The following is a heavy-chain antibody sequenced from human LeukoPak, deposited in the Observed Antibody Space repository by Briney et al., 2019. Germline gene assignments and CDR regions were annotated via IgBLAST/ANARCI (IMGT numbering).Heavy chain of an antibody. CDR1: GDSISNYY. CDR3: ARQTGSGLFTLP. V-gene: IGHV4-59*08. Sequence: SETLSLTCSVSGDSISNYYYSWIRQPPGKGLEWIGYIYYSGSTDYNPSLKSRVTISVDTSKNQFSLRLTSVTAADTAVYYCARQTGSGLFTLPGGQGTLVTVSS. D-gene: IGHD3/OR15-3a*01. CDR2: IYYSGST. J-gene: IGHJ4*02.